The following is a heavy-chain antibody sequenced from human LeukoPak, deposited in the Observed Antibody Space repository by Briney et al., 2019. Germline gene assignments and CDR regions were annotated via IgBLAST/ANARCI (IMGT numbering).Heavy chain of an antibody. J-gene: IGHJ6*02. CDR3: QRVRTEKYYGMDV. V-gene: IGHV3-30-3*01. Sequence: GGSLGLPCAAPGFTLSSYAMHWVRQAPGQGGEGVAVISYDGSNKYYADSVKGRFTISRDNAKNSLYLQMNSLGVEDTAVYYCQRVRTEKYYGMDVWGQGTTVTVSS. CDR2: ISYDGSNK. CDR1: GFTLSSYA. D-gene: IGHD3-10*01.